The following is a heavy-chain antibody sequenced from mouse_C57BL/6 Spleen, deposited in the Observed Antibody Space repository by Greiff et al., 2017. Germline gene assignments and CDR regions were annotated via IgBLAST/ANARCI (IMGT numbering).Heavy chain of an antibody. J-gene: IGHJ4*01. Sequence: VQLQQSDAELVKPGASVKISCKVSGYTFTDHTIHWMKQRPEQGLEWIGYIYPGDGSTKYNEKFKGKATLTADKSSSTAYMQLNSLTSEDSAVYFCARWDYYGSPYYAMDYWGQGTSVTVSS. CDR1: GYTFTDHT. V-gene: IGHV1-78*01. CDR3: ARWDYYGSPYYAMDY. CDR2: IYPGDGST. D-gene: IGHD1-1*01.